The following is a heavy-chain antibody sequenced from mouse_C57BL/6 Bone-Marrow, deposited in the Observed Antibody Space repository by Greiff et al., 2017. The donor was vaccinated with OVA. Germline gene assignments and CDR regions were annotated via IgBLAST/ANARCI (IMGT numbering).Heavy chain of an antibody. D-gene: IGHD2-1*01. V-gene: IGHV5-16*01. CDR1: GFTFSDYY. CDR3: ARGYYAIDY. CDR2: INYDGSST. J-gene: IGHJ2*01. Sequence: DVQLQESEGGLVQPGSSMKLSCTASGFTFSDYYMAWVRQVPEKGLEWVANINYDGSSTYYLDSLKSRFIISRDNAKNILYLQMSSLKSEDTATYYCARGYYAIDYWGQGTTLTVSS.